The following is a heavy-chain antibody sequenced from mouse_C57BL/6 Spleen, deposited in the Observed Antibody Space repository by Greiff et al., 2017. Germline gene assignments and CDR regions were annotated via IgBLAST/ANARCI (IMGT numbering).Heavy chain of an antibody. CDR1: GYAFSSSW. D-gene: IGHD4-1*01. V-gene: IGHV1-82*01. Sequence: QVQLQQSGPELVQPGASVKISCKASGYAFSSSWMNWVKQRPGKGLEWIGRIYPGDGDTNYNGKVKGKATLTADKSSSTAYMQLSSLTSEDSAVYFCARDWDEGTWFAYWGQGTLVTVSA. J-gene: IGHJ3*01. CDR2: IYPGDGDT. CDR3: ARDWDEGTWFAY.